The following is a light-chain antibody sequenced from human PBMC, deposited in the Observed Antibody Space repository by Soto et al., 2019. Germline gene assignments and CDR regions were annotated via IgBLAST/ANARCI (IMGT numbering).Light chain of an antibody. J-gene: IGKJ1*01. CDR2: AAS. CDR1: QDISNY. V-gene: IGKV1-16*01. Sequence: DIQMTQSPSSLSASVGDRVTITCRASQDISNYLVWYQQKPGKAPKPLIYAASTLQSGVPSRFSGSGSGTDFTLTISCLQSEDFATYYCQQYYSFPWTFGQGTKVDIK. CDR3: QQYYSFPWT.